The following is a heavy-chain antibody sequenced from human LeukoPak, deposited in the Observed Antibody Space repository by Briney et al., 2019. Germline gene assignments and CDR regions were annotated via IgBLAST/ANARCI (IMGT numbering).Heavy chain of an antibody. D-gene: IGHD3-9*01. CDR1: GGSISSYY. Sequence: PSETLSLTCTVSGGSISSYYWSWIRQPPGKGLEWIGYIYYSGSTNYNPSLKSRVTISVDTSKNQFSLKLSSVTAADTAVYYCARAISHVDAFDIWGRGTMVTVSS. CDR3: ARAISHVDAFDI. CDR2: IYYSGST. J-gene: IGHJ3*02. V-gene: IGHV4-59*01.